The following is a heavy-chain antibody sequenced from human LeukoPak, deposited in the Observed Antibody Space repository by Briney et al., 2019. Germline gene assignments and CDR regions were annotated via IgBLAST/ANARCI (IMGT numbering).Heavy chain of an antibody. Sequence: SETLSLTCTLSGGSITSNSYYWSWIRQPPGKGLEWIGSIYYSGSTYCNPSLKSRVTISVDTSKNQFSLKLTSVTSADTALYYCSRGYYNVLTGHPKNFDYWDQGVLVTVSS. CDR3: SRGYYNVLTGHPKNFDY. J-gene: IGHJ4*02. CDR1: GGSITSNSYY. V-gene: IGHV4-39*01. D-gene: IGHD3-9*01. CDR2: IYYSGST.